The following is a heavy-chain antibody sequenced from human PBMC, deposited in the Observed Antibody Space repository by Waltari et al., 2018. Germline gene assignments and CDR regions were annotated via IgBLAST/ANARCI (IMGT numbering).Heavy chain of an antibody. CDR1: GGSFSGYY. CDR3: ARDRNGDYGYYGMDV. CDR2: IIPIFGTA. Sequence: QVQLQQWGAGLLKPSETLSLTCAVYGGSFSGYYWSWIRQPPGKGLEWMGGIIPIFGTANYAQKFQGRVTITADESTSTAYMELSSLRSEDTAVYYCARDRNGDYGYYGMDVWGQGTTVTVSS. V-gene: IGHV1-69*01. D-gene: IGHD1-1*01. J-gene: IGHJ6*02.